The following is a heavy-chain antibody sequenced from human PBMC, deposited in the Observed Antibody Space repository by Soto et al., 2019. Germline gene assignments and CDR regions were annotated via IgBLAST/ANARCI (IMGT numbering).Heavy chain of an antibody. V-gene: IGHV1-3*01. Sequence: RCWVRQANEQSLEWMGWINAGNGNIKYSEKFQGRVTITRDTSATTAYMELSSLRSEDTAVYYCALHYYYDFWSGLQSFGMAVRGKGTTV. D-gene: IGHD3-3*01. CDR3: ALHYYYDFWSGLQSFGMAV. CDR2: INAGNGNI. J-gene: IGHJ6*04.